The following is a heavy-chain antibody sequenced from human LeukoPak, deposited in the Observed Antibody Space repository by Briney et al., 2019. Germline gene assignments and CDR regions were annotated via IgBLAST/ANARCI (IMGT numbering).Heavy chain of an antibody. J-gene: IGHJ4*02. Sequence: GALRLSCAASGFTVSAYGMHWVRQAPGKGLEWVAYLRHDGSDEYYAESVKGRFTISRDSSMDTVFLQMNSLRPEDTAIYYCARDDLLFNWGSSLVDYWGQGTLVTVSS. CDR1: GFTVSAYG. CDR2: LRHDGSDE. D-gene: IGHD7-27*01. CDR3: ARDDLLFNWGSSLVDY. V-gene: IGHV3-30*02.